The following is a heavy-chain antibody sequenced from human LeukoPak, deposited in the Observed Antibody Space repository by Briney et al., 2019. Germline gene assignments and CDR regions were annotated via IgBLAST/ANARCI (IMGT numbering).Heavy chain of an antibody. J-gene: IGHJ6*02. CDR2: IKSKTDGGTT. V-gene: IGHV3-15*01. D-gene: IGHD2-2*01. CDR1: GFTFSNAW. CDR3: TDSSTSWGKYYYYGMDV. Sequence: PGGSLRLSCEASGFTFSNAWMSWVRQAPGKGLEWVGRIKSKTDGGTTDYAAPVKGRFTISRDDSKNTLYLQMNSLKTEDTAVYYCTDSSTSWGKYYYYGMDVWGQGTMVTVSS.